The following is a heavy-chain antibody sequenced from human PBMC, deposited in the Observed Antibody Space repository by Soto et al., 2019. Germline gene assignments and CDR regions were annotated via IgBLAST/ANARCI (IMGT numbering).Heavy chain of an antibody. Sequence: SETLSLTCTVSGGSISSGDYYWSWIRQPPGKGLEWIGYIYYSGSTYYNPSLKSRVTISVDTSKNQFSLKLSSVTAADTAVYYCARVDLRLAAPYFDYWGQGTLVTVSS. V-gene: IGHV4-30-4*01. CDR3: ARVDLRLAAPYFDY. J-gene: IGHJ4*02. CDR1: GGSISSGDYY. CDR2: IYYSGST.